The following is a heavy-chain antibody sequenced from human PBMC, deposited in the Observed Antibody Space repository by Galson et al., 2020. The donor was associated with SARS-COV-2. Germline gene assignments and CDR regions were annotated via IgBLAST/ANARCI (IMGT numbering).Heavy chain of an antibody. J-gene: IGHJ5*02. V-gene: IGHV4-59*01. D-gene: IGHD3-16*02. CDR1: GASISTYY. CDR3: ASLSPYRT. CDR2: VSDSGGA. Sequence: SETLSLTCTVSGASISTYYWSWIRQPPGKGLEWIGFVSDSGGAKSNPSLKSRVTISVDTSKSQFSLKMTSVTTADTGVYYCASLSPYRTWGQGTLVTVSS.